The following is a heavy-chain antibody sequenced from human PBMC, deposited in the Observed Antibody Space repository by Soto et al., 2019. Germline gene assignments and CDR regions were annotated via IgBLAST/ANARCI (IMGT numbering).Heavy chain of an antibody. V-gene: IGHV5-51*01. Sequence: PGESLKISCKGSGYSFTSYWIGWVRQMPGKGLELMGIIYPGDSDTRYSPSFQGQVTISADKSISTAYLQWSSLKASDTAMYYCSGGGVRGVITRSRDYYGMDVWGQATTVTVSS. CDR2: IYPGDSDT. D-gene: IGHD3-10*01. CDR3: SGGGVRGVITRSRDYYGMDV. CDR1: GYSFTSYW. J-gene: IGHJ6*02.